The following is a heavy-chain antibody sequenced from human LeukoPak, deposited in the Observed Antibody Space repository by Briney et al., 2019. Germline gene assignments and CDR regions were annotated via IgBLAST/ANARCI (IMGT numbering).Heavy chain of an antibody. V-gene: IGHV7-4-1*02. CDR2: INTNTGNP. CDR1: GYIFTAYA. D-gene: IGHD2-15*01. CDR3: ARTLVAAPNQKAWSFDY. Sequence: ASVQVSCKASGYIFTAYAINWVRQAPGQGLEWMGWINTNTGNPTYAQGLTGRFVFSLDTSVSTAYLQISSLKAEDTAVYYCARTLVAAPNQKAWSFDYWGQGALVTVSS. J-gene: IGHJ4*02.